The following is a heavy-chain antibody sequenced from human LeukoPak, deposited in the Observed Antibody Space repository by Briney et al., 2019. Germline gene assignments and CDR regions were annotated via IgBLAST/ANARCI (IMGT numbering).Heavy chain of an antibody. D-gene: IGHD3-22*01. CDR2: ISSSGSSI. CDR1: GLTFSSYE. Sequence: GGSLRLSCAASGLTFSSYEMNWVRQAPGKGLEWVSYISSSGSSIYYADSVKGRFTISRDNAKKSLYLQMHSLRAEDTAVYYCARDSHKFDSSGYYPDAFDIWGRGTMVTVSS. CDR3: ARDSHKFDSSGYYPDAFDI. J-gene: IGHJ3*02. V-gene: IGHV3-48*03.